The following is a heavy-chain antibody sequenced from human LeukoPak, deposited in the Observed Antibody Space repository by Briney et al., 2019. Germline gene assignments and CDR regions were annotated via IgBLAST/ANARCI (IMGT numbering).Heavy chain of an antibody. V-gene: IGHV1-69*05. Sequence: ASVKVSCKASGGTFSSYAISWVRQAPGQGLEWMGRIIPIFGTANYVQKFQGRVTITTDESTSTAYMELSSLRSEDTAVYYCARDPLGVAGINYFDYWGQGTLVTVSS. CDR1: GGTFSSYA. CDR2: IIPIFGTA. D-gene: IGHD6-19*01. J-gene: IGHJ4*02. CDR3: ARDPLGVAGINYFDY.